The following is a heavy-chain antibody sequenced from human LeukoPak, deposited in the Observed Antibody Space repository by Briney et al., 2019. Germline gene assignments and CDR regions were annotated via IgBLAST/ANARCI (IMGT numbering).Heavy chain of an antibody. Sequence: KSSETLSLTCTVSGGSISSYYWSWIRQPPGKGLEWIGRIYTSGSTNYNPSLKSRVTISVDTSKNQFSLKLSSVTAADTAVYYCARCIAARPGNWFDPWGQGTLVTVSS. CDR2: IYTSGST. D-gene: IGHD6-6*01. V-gene: IGHV4-4*08. J-gene: IGHJ5*02. CDR3: ARCIAARPGNWFDP. CDR1: GGSISSYY.